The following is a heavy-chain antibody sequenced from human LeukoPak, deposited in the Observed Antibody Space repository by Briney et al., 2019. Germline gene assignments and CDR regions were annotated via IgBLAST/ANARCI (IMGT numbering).Heavy chain of an antibody. J-gene: IGHJ4*02. CDR3: ARGTHYYYDTSGIRDGLDY. Sequence: PGGSLRLSCAASGFTFSSYWMNWVRQAPGKGLEWVAVIWYDGTNRYYVDSVKGRFTISRDNSKNTLFLQLNSLRAEDTAVYYCARGTHYYYDTSGIRDGLDYWGQGTLVTVSS. V-gene: IGHV3-33*08. CDR1: GFTFSSYW. CDR2: IWYDGTNR. D-gene: IGHD3-22*01.